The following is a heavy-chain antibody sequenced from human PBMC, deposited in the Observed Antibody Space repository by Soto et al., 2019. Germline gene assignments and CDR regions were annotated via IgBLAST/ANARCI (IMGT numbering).Heavy chain of an antibody. CDR2: INWNSRII. J-gene: IGHJ3*02. CDR1: GLTFDDYA. Sequence: VQLVESGGGLVPPGRSLRLSCAASGLTFDDYAMHWVRQAPGKGLEWVSGINWNSRIIVYADSVKGRFSISRDNAKKSLYLQMNSLRADETAVYYCAKDMGATGTQGPVAFDIWGQGTMVTVSS. V-gene: IGHV3-9*01. D-gene: IGHD1-1*01. CDR3: AKDMGATGTQGPVAFDI.